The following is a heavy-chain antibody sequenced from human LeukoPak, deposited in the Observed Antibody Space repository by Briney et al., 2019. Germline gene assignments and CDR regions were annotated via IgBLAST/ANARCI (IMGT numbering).Heavy chain of an antibody. D-gene: IGHD3-16*02. Sequence: GGSLRLSCAASGFTFSSYGMHWVRQAPGKGLEWVAVIWYDGSNKYYADSVKGRFTISRDNSKNTLYLHMNSLRAEDTAVYYCARRGVIDYYYYYGTDVWGQGTTVTVSS. CDR2: IWYDGSNK. V-gene: IGHV3-33*01. CDR1: GFTFSSYG. CDR3: ARRGVIDYYYYYGTDV. J-gene: IGHJ6*02.